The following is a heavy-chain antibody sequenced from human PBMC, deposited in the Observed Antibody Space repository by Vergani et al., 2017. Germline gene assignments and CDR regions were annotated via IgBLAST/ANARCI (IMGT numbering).Heavy chain of an antibody. D-gene: IGHD5-18*01. CDR3: ARDLGGGGYSYEVGGY. V-gene: IGHV3-21*01. CDR2: ISSSSSYI. Sequence: EVQLVESGGGLVKPGGSLRLSCAASGFTFSSYSMNWVRQAPGKGLEWVSSISSSSSYIYYADSVKGRFTISRDNAKNSLYLQMNSLRAEDTAVYYCARDLGGGGYSYEVGGYWGQGTRVTVSS. CDR1: GFTFSSYS. J-gene: IGHJ4*02.